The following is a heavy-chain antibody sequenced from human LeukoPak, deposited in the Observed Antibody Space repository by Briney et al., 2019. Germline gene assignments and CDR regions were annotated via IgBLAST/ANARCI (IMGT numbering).Heavy chain of an antibody. Sequence: PGGSLRLSCAASGFTFSSYAMSWVRQAPGKGLEWVLAISGSGGSTYYADSVKGRFTISRDNSKNTLYLQMNSLRAEDTAVYYCAKENGQPPLYYYYMDVWGKGTTVTVSS. CDR3: AKENGQPPLYYYYMDV. J-gene: IGHJ6*03. CDR2: ISGSGGST. V-gene: IGHV3-23*01. D-gene: IGHD1-1*01. CDR1: GFTFSSYA.